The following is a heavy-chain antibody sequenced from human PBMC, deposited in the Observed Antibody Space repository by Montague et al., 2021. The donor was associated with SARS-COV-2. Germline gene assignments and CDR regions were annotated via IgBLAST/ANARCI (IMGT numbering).Heavy chain of an antibody. Sequence: SLSLSLSASGFTFSDYYMSWIRQAPGKGLEWVSYISSSSSYTNYADSVKGRFTISRDNAKNSLYLQMNSLRAEDTAVYYCARALDSSGWHEYHFDYWGQGTLVTVSS. J-gene: IGHJ4*02. CDR2: ISSSSSYT. D-gene: IGHD6-19*01. CDR3: ARALDSSGWHEYHFDY. CDR1: GFTFSDYY. V-gene: IGHV3-11*05.